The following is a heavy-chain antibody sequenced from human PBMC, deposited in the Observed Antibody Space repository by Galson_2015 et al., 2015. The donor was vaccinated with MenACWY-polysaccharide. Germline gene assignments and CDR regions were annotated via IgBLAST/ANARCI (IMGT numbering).Heavy chain of an antibody. CDR3: ARGHYGMDV. CDR1: GFTFKNYW. V-gene: IGHV3-7*01. J-gene: IGHJ6*02. CDR2: IKKDGSEK. Sequence: SLRLSCAVSGFTFKNYWMSWVRQAPGKGLEWVANIKKDGSEKHCVDFVKGLFTISRDNGRSSLYLQMNGLRAEDTAVYYCARGHYGMDVWGQGTTVIVS.